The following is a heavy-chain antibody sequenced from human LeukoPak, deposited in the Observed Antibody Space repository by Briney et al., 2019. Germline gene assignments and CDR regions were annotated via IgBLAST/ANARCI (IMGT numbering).Heavy chain of an antibody. J-gene: IGHJ4*02. CDR1: GFTFSSYG. CDR2: ISYDGSNK. D-gene: IGHD1-14*01. Sequence: GGSLRLSCAASGFTFSSYGMHWVRQAPGKGLEWVAVISYDGSNKYYADSVKGRFTISRDNSKNTLYLQMNSLRAEDTAVYYCAKVGISTSLDCWGQGTLVTVSS. V-gene: IGHV3-30*18. CDR3: AKVGISTSLDC.